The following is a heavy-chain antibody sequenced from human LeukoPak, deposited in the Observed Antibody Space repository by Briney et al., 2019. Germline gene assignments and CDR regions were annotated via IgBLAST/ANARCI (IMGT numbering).Heavy chain of an antibody. CDR2: IIPILGIA. CDR3: ARVTYYDFWSGYMDY. J-gene: IGHJ4*02. V-gene: IGHV1-69*04. D-gene: IGHD3-3*01. Sequence: SVKVSCKASGGTFSSYAISWVRQAPGQGLEWMGRIIPILGIANYAQKFQGRVTITADKSTSTAYMELSSLRSEDTAVYYCARVTYYDFWSGYMDYWGQGTLVTVSS. CDR1: GGTFSSYA.